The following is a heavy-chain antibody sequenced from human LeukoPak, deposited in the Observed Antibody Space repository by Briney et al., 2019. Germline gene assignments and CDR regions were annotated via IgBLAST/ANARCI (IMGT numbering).Heavy chain of an antibody. CDR1: GGFNTHYY. J-gene: IGHJ6*02. CDR3: ASGGDYGYYYGMDV. Sequence: SETLSLTCSVSGGFNTHYYWSWIRQPPGKGLEWIGYIYHSGSTNYNPSLKSRVTISVDTSKNHFSLKLSSVTAADTAVYYCASGGDYGYYYGMDVWGQGTTVTVSS. D-gene: IGHD4-17*01. CDR2: IYHSGST. V-gene: IGHV4-59*01.